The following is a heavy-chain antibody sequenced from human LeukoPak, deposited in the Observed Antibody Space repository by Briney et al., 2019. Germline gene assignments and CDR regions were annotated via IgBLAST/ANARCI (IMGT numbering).Heavy chain of an antibody. CDR3: ARVDYSNYLLIYYYYYMDV. V-gene: IGHV3-48*01. CDR2: ISSSSSSTI. Sequence: PGGSLRLSCAASGFTFSSYSMNWVRQAPGKGLEWVSYISSSSSSTIYYADSVKGRFTISRDNAKNSLYLQMNSLRAEDTAVYYCARVDYSNYLLIYYYYYMDVWGKGTTVTVSS. D-gene: IGHD4-11*01. CDR1: GFTFSSYS. J-gene: IGHJ6*03.